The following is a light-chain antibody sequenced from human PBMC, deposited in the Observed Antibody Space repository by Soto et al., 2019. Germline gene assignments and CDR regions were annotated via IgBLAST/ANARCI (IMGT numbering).Light chain of an antibody. CDR2: DAS. V-gene: IGKV1-5*01. J-gene: IGKJ4*01. Sequence: DIQMTQSPSTLSASVGDRVTITCRASQSISSWLAWYQQKPGKAPKLLIYDASYLERGVPSRFSGSGSGTEFTLTISSLQPDDLATYYCQQLNSYPRLLTFGGGTEVDIK. CDR3: QQLNSYPRLLT. CDR1: QSISSW.